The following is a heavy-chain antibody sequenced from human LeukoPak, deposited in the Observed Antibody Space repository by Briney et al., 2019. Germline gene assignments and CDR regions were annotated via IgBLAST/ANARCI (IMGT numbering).Heavy chain of an antibody. CDR1: GGSISSYY. Sequence: PSETLSLTCTVSGGSISSYYWSWIRQPPGKGLEWIGYIYYSGSTNYNPSLKSRVTISVDTSKNQFSLKLSSVTAADTAVYYRASLYGSGSYYRYYYGMDVWGQGTTVTVSS. D-gene: IGHD3-10*01. V-gene: IGHV4-59*01. CDR3: ASLYGSGSYYRYYYGMDV. J-gene: IGHJ6*02. CDR2: IYYSGST.